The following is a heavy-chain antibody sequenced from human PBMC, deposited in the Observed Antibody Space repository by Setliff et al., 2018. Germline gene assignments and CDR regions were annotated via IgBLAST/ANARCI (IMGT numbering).Heavy chain of an antibody. Sequence: PSETLSLTCTVSGDSITSGSYYWSWIRQPAGKGLEWIGQIYTRGSTNENPSLKSRVTISVDTSKNHFSLRLGSVTAADTAVYYCARDQDGRGPAADYWGQGTLVTVSS. J-gene: IGHJ4*02. V-gene: IGHV4-61*09. CDR1: GDSITSGSYY. CDR2: IYTRGST. CDR3: ARDQDGRGPAADY. D-gene: IGHD2-2*01.